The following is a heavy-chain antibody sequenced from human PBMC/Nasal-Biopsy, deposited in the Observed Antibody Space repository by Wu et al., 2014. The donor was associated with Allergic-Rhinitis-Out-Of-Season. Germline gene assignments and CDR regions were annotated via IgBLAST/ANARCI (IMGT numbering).Heavy chain of an antibody. D-gene: IGHD6-19*01. J-gene: IGHJ4*02. CDR2: ISGSGGST. CDR3: AKGENIAVAGTVVDY. V-gene: IGHV3-23*01. CDR1: GFTFSSYA. Sequence: SCAASGFTFSSYAMSWVRQAPGKGLEWVSAISGSGGSTYYADSVKGRFTISRDNSKNTLYVQMNSLRAEDTAVYYCAKGENIAVAGTVVDYWGQGTLVTVSS.